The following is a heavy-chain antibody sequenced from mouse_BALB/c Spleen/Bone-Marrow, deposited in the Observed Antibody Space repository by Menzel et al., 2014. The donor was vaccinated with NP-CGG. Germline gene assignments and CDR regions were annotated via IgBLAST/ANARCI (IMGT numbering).Heavy chain of an antibody. Sequence: EVQLVESGGGLVKPGGSLKLSCAASGFTFSDYYMYWVRQTPEKRLEWVATISDGGTYTYCPDSVKGRFTIYRDNAKNNLYLQMSSLKSEDTAMYYCARDGDYRYAWFAYWGQGTLVTVSA. D-gene: IGHD2-14*01. J-gene: IGHJ3*01. CDR2: ISDGGTYT. CDR1: GFTFSDYY. V-gene: IGHV5-4*02. CDR3: ARDGDYRYAWFAY.